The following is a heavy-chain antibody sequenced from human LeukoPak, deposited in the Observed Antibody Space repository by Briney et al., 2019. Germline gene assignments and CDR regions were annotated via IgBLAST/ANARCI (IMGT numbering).Heavy chain of an antibody. D-gene: IGHD3-10*01. CDR2: ITAGSTST. CDR3: AKGPLRWFGELSD. Sequence: GGSLRLPCTVSGFTFNNHAMTWVRQAPGKGLEWVSGITAGSTSTYYADSVKGRFTVSRDNSKNTLYLQMNSLRAEDTAIYYCAKGPLRWFGELSDWGQGTLVTVSS. V-gene: IGHV3-23*01. CDR1: GFTFNNHA. J-gene: IGHJ4*02.